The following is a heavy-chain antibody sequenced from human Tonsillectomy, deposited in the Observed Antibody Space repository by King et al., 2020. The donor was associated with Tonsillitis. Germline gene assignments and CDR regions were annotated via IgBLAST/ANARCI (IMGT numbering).Heavy chain of an antibody. V-gene: IGHV3-30*18. CDR3: AKGAYNNLAPFDY. CDR1: AFTFSYFG. CDR2: VSNDGSKK. Sequence: QVQLVESGGGVVQPGGSLSLSCATSAFTFSYFGMHWVRQAPGKGLEWVAVVSNDGSKKYYADSVKGRFTISRDNSKSTLYLQMSSLRGDDTAVYYCAKGAYNNLAPFDYWGQGTLVSVSS. J-gene: IGHJ4*02. D-gene: IGHD4-11*01.